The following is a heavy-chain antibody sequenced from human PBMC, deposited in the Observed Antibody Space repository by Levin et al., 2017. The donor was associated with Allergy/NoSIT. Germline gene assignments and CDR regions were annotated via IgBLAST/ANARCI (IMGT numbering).Heavy chain of an antibody. J-gene: IGHJ4*02. Sequence: GGSLRLSCAASGFTFSSYGMHWVRQAPGKGLEWVAVISYDGSNKYYADSVKGRFTISRDNSKNTLYLQMNSLRAEDTAVYYCAKDVADYYGSGAIDYWGQGTLVTVSS. CDR2: ISYDGSNK. D-gene: IGHD3-10*01. CDR3: AKDVADYYGSGAIDY. V-gene: IGHV3-30*18. CDR1: GFTFSSYG.